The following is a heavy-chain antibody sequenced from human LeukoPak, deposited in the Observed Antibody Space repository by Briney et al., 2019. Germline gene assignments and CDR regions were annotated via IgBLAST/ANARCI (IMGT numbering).Heavy chain of an antibody. CDR2: INHSGST. D-gene: IGHD2-2*01. CDR1: GVSFSGYY. CDR3: ARGAYCTSINCYGFDY. V-gene: IGHV4-34*01. Sequence: PSETLSLTCAVYGVSFSGYYWSWIRQPPGKGLEWIGEINHSGSTNYNPSLKSRVTISVDTSKKQFSLKLASVTAADTAVYYCARGAYCTSINCYGFDYWGQGTQVTASS. J-gene: IGHJ4*02.